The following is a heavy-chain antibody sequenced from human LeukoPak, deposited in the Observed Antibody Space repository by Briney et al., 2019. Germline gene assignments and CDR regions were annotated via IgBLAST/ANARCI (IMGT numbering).Heavy chain of an antibody. CDR1: GFTLSIYG. J-gene: IGHJ4*02. Sequence: GGSPRLSCAGSGFTLSIYGMHWVRQAPGKGLEWVAVIWYDGSNKDYADSVKGRFTISRDNSKNMLYLQMNSLRAEDTAVYYCARGLYGGFDIDYWGQGTLVTVSS. D-gene: IGHD5-12*01. CDR2: IWYDGSNK. CDR3: ARGLYGGFDIDY. V-gene: IGHV3-33*01.